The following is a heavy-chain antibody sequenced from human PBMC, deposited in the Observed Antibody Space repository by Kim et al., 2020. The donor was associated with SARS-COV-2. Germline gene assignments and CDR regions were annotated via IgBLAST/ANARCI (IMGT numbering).Heavy chain of an antibody. CDR2: IKQDGSEK. Sequence: GGSLRLSCAASGFTFSSYWMSWVRQAPGKGLEWVANIKQDGSEKYYVDSVKGRFTISRDNAKNSLYLQMNSLRAEDTAVYYCARDFYDILTGPYDAFDIWGQGTMVTVSS. V-gene: IGHV3-7*01. CDR3: ARDFYDILTGPYDAFDI. J-gene: IGHJ3*02. D-gene: IGHD3-9*01. CDR1: GFTFSSYW.